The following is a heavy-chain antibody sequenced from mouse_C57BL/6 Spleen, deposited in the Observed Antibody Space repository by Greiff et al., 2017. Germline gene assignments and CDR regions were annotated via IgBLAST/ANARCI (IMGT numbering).Heavy chain of an antibody. J-gene: IGHJ3*01. Sequence: EVQLVQSGGGLVKPGGSLKLSCAASGFTFSDYGMHWVRQAPEKGLEWVAYISSGSSTIYYADTVKGRFTISRDNAKNTLFLQMTGLESEDTDMYYCARDYYGISWFAYWGQGTLVTVSA. D-gene: IGHD1-1*01. V-gene: IGHV5-17*01. CDR3: ARDYYGISWFAY. CDR2: ISSGSSTI. CDR1: GFTFSDYG.